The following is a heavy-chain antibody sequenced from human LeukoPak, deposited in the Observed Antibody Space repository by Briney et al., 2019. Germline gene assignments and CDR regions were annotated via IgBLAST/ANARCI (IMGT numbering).Heavy chain of an antibody. J-gene: IGHJ4*02. Sequence: VASVNVSCTASGGTFSSYAISWVRQAPGQGLEWMGGIIPIFGTANYAQKFQGRVTITADESTSTAYMELSSLRSEDTAVYYCARVRGYSYGTVDYWGQGTLVTVSS. CDR2: IIPIFGTA. CDR1: GGTFSSYA. CDR3: ARVRGYSYGTVDY. V-gene: IGHV1-69*13. D-gene: IGHD5-18*01.